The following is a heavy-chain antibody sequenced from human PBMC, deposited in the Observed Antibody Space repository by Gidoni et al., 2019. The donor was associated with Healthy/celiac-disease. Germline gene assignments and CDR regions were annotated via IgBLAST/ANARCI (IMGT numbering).Heavy chain of an antibody. J-gene: IGHJ4*02. Sequence: EVQLVESGGGLVQPGRFLRLSCAASCFTFDDYGMHGVRQAPGKGLEWVSGIRRNSGSIGDADYVKGRFTISRDNAKNSLYLQMNSLRAEDTALYYCAKVAYYDDSSGDSHYFDYWGQGTLVTVSS. V-gene: IGHV3-9*01. CDR2: IRRNSGSI. CDR1: CFTFDDYG. CDR3: AKVAYYDDSSGDSHYFDY. D-gene: IGHD3-22*01.